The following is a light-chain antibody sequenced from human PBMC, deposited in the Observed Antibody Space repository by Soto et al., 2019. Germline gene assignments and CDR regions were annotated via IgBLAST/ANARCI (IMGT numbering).Light chain of an antibody. V-gene: IGKV3-20*01. J-gene: IGKJ1*01. Sequence: EIVLTPSPATLSLSPVERATLSCRASQSVGSYLAWYQQKPGQAPRLLISGTSTRATGIPDRFSGSASGTDFTLTISRLEPEDFAVYYCQQYGTSPRTFGQGTKVDIK. CDR1: QSVGSY. CDR2: GTS. CDR3: QQYGTSPRT.